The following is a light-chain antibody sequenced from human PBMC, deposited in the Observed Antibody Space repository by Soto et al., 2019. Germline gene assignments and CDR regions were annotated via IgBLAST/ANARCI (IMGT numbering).Light chain of an antibody. CDR1: QSVRNSY. Sequence: PGERATLSCRASQSVRNSYLAWYQQRPGQAPRLLIYGADSRATGIPDRFSGSGSDTDFTLTISRLEPEDFAVYYCQQYGSSPRYTFGQGTKLEI. CDR2: GAD. V-gene: IGKV3-20*01. CDR3: QQYGSSPRYT. J-gene: IGKJ2*01.